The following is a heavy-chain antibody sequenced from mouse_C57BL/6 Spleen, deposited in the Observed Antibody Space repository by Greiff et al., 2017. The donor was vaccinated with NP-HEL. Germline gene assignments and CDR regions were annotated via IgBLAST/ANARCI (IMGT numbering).Heavy chain of an antibody. V-gene: IGHV1-81*01. Sequence: VQLQQSGAELARPGASVKLSCKASGYTFTSYGISWVKQRTGQGLEWIGEIYPRSGNTYYNEKFKGKATLTADNSSSTAYMELRSLTSEDSAVYCVASSGLWEVTGAMDYWGQGTSVTVSS. CDR2: IYPRSGNT. CDR3: ASSGLWEVTGAMDY. J-gene: IGHJ4*01. CDR1: GYTFTSYG. D-gene: IGHD1-1*01.